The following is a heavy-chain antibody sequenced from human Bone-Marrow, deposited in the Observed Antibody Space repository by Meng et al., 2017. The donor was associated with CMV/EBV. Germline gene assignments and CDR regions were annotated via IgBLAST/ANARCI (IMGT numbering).Heavy chain of an antibody. D-gene: IGHD6-19*01. J-gene: IGHJ4*02. CDR1: GFTFSSYA. Sequence: KISCAASGFTFSSYAMHWVRQAPGQGLEWMGGIIPILGIANYAQKFQGRVTITADKSTSTAYMELSSLRSEDTAVYYCARAPLGYSSGWYDYWGQGTLVTVSS. CDR3: ARAPLGYSSGWYDY. CDR2: IIPILGIA. V-gene: IGHV1-69*10.